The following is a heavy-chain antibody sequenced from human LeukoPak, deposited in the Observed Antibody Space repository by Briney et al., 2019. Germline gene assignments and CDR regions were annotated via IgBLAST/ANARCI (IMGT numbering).Heavy chain of an antibody. Sequence: GGSLRLSCAASGFFSSDYYMSWIRQVPGKGLEWISYISSTGITKYYAESVKGRFTISRDNAENSLFLQMNSLRVEDTAVYYCAGGRFNTYYFDSWGQGTLVTVSS. CDR1: GFFSSDYY. D-gene: IGHD3-10*01. CDR2: ISSTGITK. V-gene: IGHV3-11*01. CDR3: AGGRFNTYYFDS. J-gene: IGHJ4*02.